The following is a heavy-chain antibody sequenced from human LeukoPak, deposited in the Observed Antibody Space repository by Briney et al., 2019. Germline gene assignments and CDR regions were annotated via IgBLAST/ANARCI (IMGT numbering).Heavy chain of an antibody. CDR3: AFSPRFSPWGSF. CDR1: GGSFNGDY. Sequence: PSETLSLTCAVHGGSFNGDYWSWIRQPPGKGLEWIGEVNLSGSTSDNPSLKSRVTISKDTSKNQFSLKLRSVTAADTAVYYCAFSPRFSPWGSFWGPGTLVSVSS. J-gene: IGHJ4*02. D-gene: IGHD7-27*01. V-gene: IGHV4-34*01. CDR2: VNLSGST.